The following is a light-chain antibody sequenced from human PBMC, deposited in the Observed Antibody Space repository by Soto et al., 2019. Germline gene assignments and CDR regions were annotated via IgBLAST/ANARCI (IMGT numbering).Light chain of an antibody. V-gene: IGKV1-5*01. J-gene: IGKJ1*01. CDR3: QQYNTYSWT. Sequence: ILMTHSPSTLSASVLYRVSITFLASQSISGWLAWYQQKPGKAPNLLIYDASSLEIGVPSRFRGSGSGTEFTLTISSLQPDDFATYYCQQYNTYSWTFGQGTKVDIK. CDR1: QSISGW. CDR2: DAS.